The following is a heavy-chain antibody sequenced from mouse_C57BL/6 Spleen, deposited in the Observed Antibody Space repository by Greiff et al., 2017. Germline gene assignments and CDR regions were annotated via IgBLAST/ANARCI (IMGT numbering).Heavy chain of an antibody. Sequence: QVQLQQSGPELVKPGASVKISCKAYGYAFSSSWMNWVKQRPGKGLEWIGRIYPGDGDTNYNGKFKGKATLTADKSSSTAYMQLSSLTSEDSAVYFCGSNYDFDYWGQGTTLTVSS. D-gene: IGHD2-5*01. CDR2: IYPGDGDT. CDR3: GSNYDFDY. CDR1: GYAFSSSW. J-gene: IGHJ2*01. V-gene: IGHV1-82*01.